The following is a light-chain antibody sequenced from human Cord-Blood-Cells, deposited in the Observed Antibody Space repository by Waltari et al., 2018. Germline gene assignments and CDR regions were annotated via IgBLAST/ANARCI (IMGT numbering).Light chain of an antibody. CDR3: NSRESSGNHGV. Sequence: SSELTQDPAVSVALGQPVRIPSQGGSLRGYYASWSKQKPGQAPVLFIYGKNNRPSGIPDRVSGSSSGNTASLTMTGAQGEDEADDYCNSRESSGNHGVFGGGTKLTVL. J-gene: IGLJ3*02. CDR1: SLRGYY. V-gene: IGLV3-19*01. CDR2: GKN.